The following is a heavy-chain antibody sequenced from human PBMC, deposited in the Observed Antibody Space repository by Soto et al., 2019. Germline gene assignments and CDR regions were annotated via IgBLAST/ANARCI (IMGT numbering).Heavy chain of an antibody. CDR2: ITTNGNT. Sequence: EAHLLETGGVLVQPGESLRLSCGTSGFTFRNCVMPWVRQPPGKRLECVSVITTNGNTDYADSVKGRCTISRDNSKNTVYLQMNSLRAEDTAVYYCAKGLLNGRWYAADWGQGTLVTVSP. CDR3: AKGLLNGRWYAAD. CDR1: GFTFRNCV. J-gene: IGHJ4*02. D-gene: IGHD6-13*01. V-gene: IGHV3-23*01.